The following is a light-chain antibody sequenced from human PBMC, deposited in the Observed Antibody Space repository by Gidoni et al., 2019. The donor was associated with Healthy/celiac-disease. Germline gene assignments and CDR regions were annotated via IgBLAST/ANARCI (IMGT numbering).Light chain of an antibody. CDR1: QSISSW. Sequence: DIQMTQSPSTLSASVGDRVTITCRASQSISSWLAWYQQKPGKATKLLIYKASSLESGVPARVSGSGSGTEFTLTISSLQPDDFATYYCQQYNSWWTFGQGTKVEIK. CDR2: KAS. J-gene: IGKJ1*01. CDR3: QQYNSWWT. V-gene: IGKV1-5*03.